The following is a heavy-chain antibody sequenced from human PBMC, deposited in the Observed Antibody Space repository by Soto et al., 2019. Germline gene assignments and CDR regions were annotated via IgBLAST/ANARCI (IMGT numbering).Heavy chain of an antibody. CDR2: ISGSGGST. CDR3: QAEDGIRDTVPVSAFLLNRSSDL. Sequence: KGLEWVSAISGSGGSTYYADSVKGRFTSSRDTSKNTLYLQMNSLRAEDLAFFFFQAEDGIRDTVPVSAFLLNRSSDL. D-gene: IGHD2-15*01. V-gene: IGHV3-23*01. J-gene: IGHJ2*01.